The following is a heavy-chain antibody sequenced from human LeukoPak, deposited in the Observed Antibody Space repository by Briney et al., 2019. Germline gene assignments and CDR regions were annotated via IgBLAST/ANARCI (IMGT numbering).Heavy chain of an antibody. CDR3: ARGPSSRQQLAYNWFDP. J-gene: IGHJ5*02. CDR1: GGSFSGYY. CDR2: INHSGST. V-gene: IGHV4-34*01. D-gene: IGHD6-13*01. Sequence: SETLSLTCAVYGGSFSGYYWSWIRQPPGKGLEWIGEINHSGSTNYNPSLKSRVTISVDTSKNQFSLKLSSVTAADTAVYYCARGPSSRQQLAYNWFDPWGQGTLVTVSS.